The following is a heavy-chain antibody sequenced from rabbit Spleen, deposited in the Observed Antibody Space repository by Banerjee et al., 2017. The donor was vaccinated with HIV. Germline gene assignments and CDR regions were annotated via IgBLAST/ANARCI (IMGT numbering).Heavy chain of an antibody. CDR3: VREAGYAGYGDGNL. CDR1: GFDFSTYG. J-gene: IGHJ4*01. CDR2: IDPIFGTT. Sequence: QEQLVESGGGLVQPGGSLKLSCKASGFDFSTYGVSWVRQGPGKGLEWIGYIDPIFGTTNYATWVNGRFSISRENTQNTLYLQLNSLTVADTTTYFCVREAGYAGYGDGNLWGQGHPRHRL. V-gene: IGHV1S47*01. D-gene: IGHD7-1*01.